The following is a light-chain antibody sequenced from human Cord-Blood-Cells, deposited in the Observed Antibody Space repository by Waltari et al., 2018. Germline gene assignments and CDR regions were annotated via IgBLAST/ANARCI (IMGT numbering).Light chain of an antibody. CDR2: DVS. CDR1: SSDVGGYNY. V-gene: IGLV2-11*01. J-gene: IGLJ3*02. CDR3: CSYAGSYTWV. Sequence: QSALTSPRSVSASPGQVVTIPCTGTSSDVGGYNYASWYQQHPGQAPRLMIYDVSKRPSVVPDRFSGSKSGNTASLTISGLQAEDEADYYCCSYAGSYTWVFGGGTKLTVL.